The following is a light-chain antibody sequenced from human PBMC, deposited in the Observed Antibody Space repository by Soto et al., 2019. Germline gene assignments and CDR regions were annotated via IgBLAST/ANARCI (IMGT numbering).Light chain of an antibody. Sequence: DIQMTQSPSTLSASVGDRVTITCRASQSISSWLAWYQQKPGTAPKLLIYKASSLQSGVPSRFSGSGSGTEFTLTISSLQPVVFATYYGQQYSSYPYTFGQGTKLEIK. CDR1: QSISSW. CDR2: KAS. J-gene: IGKJ2*01. CDR3: QQYSSYPYT. V-gene: IGKV1-5*03.